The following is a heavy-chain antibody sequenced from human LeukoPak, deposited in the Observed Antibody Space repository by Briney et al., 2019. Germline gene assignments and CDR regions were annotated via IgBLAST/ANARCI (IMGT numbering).Heavy chain of an antibody. V-gene: IGHV3-53*01. CDR1: GFTVSSNY. J-gene: IGHJ6*03. CDR2: IYSGGST. Sequence: GGSLRLSCAASGFTVSSNYMSWVRQAPGKGLEWVSVIYSGGSTYYADSVKGRFTISRDNSKNTLYLQMNSLRAEDTAVYYCARSGYRYYYYYMDVWGKGTTVTVSS. CDR3: ARSGYRYYYYYMDV. D-gene: IGHD3-3*01.